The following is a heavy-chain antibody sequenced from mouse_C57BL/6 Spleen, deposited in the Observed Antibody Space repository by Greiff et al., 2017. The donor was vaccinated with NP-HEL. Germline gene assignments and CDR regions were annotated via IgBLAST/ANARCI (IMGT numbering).Heavy chain of an antibody. CDR2: ISDGGSYT. CDR1: GFTFSSYA. CDR3: ARSSSSYAMDY. D-gene: IGHD1-1*01. Sequence: VQLKESGGGLVKPGGSLKLSCAASGFTFSSYAMSWVRQTPEKRLEWVATISDGGSYTYYPDNVKGRFTISRDNAKNNLYLQMSHLKSEDTAMYYCARSSSSYAMDYWGQGTSVTVSS. V-gene: IGHV5-4*01. J-gene: IGHJ4*01.